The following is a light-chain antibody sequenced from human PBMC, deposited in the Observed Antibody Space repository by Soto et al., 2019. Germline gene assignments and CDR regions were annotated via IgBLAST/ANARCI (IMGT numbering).Light chain of an antibody. CDR2: YDS. J-gene: IGLJ2*01. Sequence: SYELTQPPSVSVAPGKTARITCGGNNIGSKSVHWYQQKPGQAPVLVIYYDSDRPSGIPARFSGSNSGNTATVTISRVEAGDEADYYCQVWDSSSDLVVFGGGTKLTVL. V-gene: IGLV3-21*04. CDR1: NIGSKS. CDR3: QVWDSSSDLVV.